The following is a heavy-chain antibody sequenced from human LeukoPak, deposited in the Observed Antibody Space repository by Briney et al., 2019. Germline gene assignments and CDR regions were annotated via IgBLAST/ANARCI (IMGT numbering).Heavy chain of an antibody. J-gene: IGHJ4*02. CDR1: GGTFSSYA. V-gene: IGHV1-69*04. D-gene: IGHD1-26*01. CDR3: AREAPQWELLPPDY. CDR2: IIPILGIA. Sequence: SVKVSCKASGGTFSSYAISWVRQAPGQGLEWMGRIIPILGIANYAQKFQGRVTITADKSTSTAYMELSSLRSEDTAVYYCAREAPQWELLPPDYWGQGTLVTVSS.